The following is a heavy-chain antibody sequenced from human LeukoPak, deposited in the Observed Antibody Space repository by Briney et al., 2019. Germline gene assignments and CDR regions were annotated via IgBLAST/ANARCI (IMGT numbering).Heavy chain of an antibody. CDR3: AKGDTTWELPHDY. D-gene: IGHD1-26*01. CDR2: ISGSGGIT. V-gene: IGHV3-23*01. Sequence: GGSLRLSCAASGFTFSSYAMSWVRQAPGKGLEWVSAISGSGGITSYAVSVKGRFTISRDNSKNTLYLQMNSLRAEDTAVYYCAKGDTTWELPHDYWGQGTLVTVSS. CDR1: GFTFSSYA. J-gene: IGHJ4*02.